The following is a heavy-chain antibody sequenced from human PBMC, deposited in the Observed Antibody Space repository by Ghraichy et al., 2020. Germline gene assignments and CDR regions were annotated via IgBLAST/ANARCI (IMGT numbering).Heavy chain of an antibody. CDR2: IWYDGSSQ. J-gene: IGHJ5*02. D-gene: IGHD4-17*01. CDR1: GFTFSTYA. CDR3: TKGSGHYAVNNWFDP. Sequence: LSLTCAASGFTFSTYAMFWVRQAPGKGLEWVAAIWYDGSSQYYGDTVEGRFTISRDNSKNTVYLQMSSLRVEDTAVYFCTKGSGHYAVNNWFDPWGQGTPVTVSS. V-gene: IGHV3-33*06.